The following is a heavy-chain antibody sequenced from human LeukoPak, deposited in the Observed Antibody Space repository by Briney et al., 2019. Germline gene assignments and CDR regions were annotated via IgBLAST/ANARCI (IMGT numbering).Heavy chain of an antibody. CDR1: GFTFTSYA. J-gene: IGHJ4*02. V-gene: IGHV3-23*01. Sequence: GGSLRLSCAASGFTFTSYAMSWVRQAPGKGLEWVSGISGSGGSTYYADSVKGRFTISRDNSKNTLYLQMNSLRAEDTAVYYCASSGITMVRGAGDYWGQGTLVTVSS. D-gene: IGHD3-10*01. CDR3: ASSGITMVRGAGDY. CDR2: ISGSGGST.